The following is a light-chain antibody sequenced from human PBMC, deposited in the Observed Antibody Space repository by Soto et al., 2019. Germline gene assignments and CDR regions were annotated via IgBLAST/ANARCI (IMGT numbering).Light chain of an antibody. CDR2: AAS. CDR1: QSISSY. Sequence: DIQMTPSPSSLSASVLYIVTITFRASQSISSYLNWYQQKPGKAPKLLIYAASSLQSGVPSRFSGSGSGTDFTLTISSLQPEDFATYYCQKSYTYPPNFGQGTRLAIK. V-gene: IGKV1-39*01. CDR3: QKSYTYPPN. J-gene: IGKJ5*01.